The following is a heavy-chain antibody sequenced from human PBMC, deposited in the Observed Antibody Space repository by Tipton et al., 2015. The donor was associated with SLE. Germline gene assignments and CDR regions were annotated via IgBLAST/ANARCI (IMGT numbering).Heavy chain of an antibody. CDR2: ISYDGSNK. CDR1: GFSFSIYA. CDR3: ASLLWFRVYYYGMDV. V-gene: IGHV3-30*04. D-gene: IGHD3-10*01. J-gene: IGHJ6*02. Sequence: SLRLSCAASGFSFSIYAMHWVRQAPGKGLEWVAVISYDGSNKYYADPVKGRLTISRDNSKNTLYLQMNSLRAEDTAVYYCASLLWFRVYYYGMDVWGQGTTVTVSS.